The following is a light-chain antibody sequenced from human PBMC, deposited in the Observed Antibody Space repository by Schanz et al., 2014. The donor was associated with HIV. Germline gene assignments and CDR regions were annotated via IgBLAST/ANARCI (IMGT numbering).Light chain of an antibody. CDR3: SSYTSSSTLV. V-gene: IGLV1-40*01. Sequence: QSVLTQPPSVSGAPGQRVTISCTGSSSNIEADYDIHWYQHLPGAAPKLLIHGNTNRPSGVPARFSASKSGTSASLVITGLRAEDEADYYCSSYTSSSTLVFGGGTKLTVL. CDR2: GNT. J-gene: IGLJ2*01. CDR1: SSNIEADYD.